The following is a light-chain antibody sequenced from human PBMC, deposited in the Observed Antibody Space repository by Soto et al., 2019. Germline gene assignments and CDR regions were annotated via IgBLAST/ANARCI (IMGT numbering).Light chain of an antibody. J-gene: IGKJ4*01. CDR2: DAS. V-gene: IGKV3-11*01. CDR1: QTVSRY. CDR3: QQRSTWPLLT. Sequence: VLIQSPATLSLSPGERATLSCRASQTVSRYLAWFQQKPGQPPRLLIYDASNRATGIPARFSGSGSGTDYTLTTSSLEPEDFAVYYCQQRSTWPLLTFGGGTKVEI.